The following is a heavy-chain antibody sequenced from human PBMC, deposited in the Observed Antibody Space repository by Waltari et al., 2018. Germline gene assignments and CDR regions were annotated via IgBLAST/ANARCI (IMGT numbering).Heavy chain of an antibody. Sequence: QVQLQQWGAGLLKPSETLSLTCAVYGGSFSGYYWSWIRQPPGKGLEWIGEINHSGSTNDNPSLKSRVTISVDTSKNQFSLKLSSVTAADTAVYYCAREVGGYYYYYMDVWGKGTTVTVSS. J-gene: IGHJ6*03. CDR1: GGSFSGYY. D-gene: IGHD2-15*01. V-gene: IGHV4-34*01. CDR2: INHSGST. CDR3: AREVGGYYYYYMDV.